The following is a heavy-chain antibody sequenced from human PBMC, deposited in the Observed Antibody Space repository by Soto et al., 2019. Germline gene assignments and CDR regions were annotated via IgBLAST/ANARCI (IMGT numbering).Heavy chain of an antibody. CDR2: ISYDGSNK. V-gene: IGHV3-30*18. CDR1: GFTFSSYG. D-gene: IGHD3-22*01. J-gene: IGHJ4*02. CDR3: AKAFGDSSGYPRNGY. Sequence: PVGSLRLSCAASGFTFSSYGMHWVRQAPGKGLEWVAVISYDGSNKYYADSVKGRFTISRDNSKNTLYLQMNSLRAEDTAVYYCAKAFGDSSGYPRNGYWGQGTLVTVS.